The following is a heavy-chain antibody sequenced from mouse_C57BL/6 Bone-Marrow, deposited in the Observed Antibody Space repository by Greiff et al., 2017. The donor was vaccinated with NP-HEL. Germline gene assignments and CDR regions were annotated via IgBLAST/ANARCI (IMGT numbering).Heavy chain of an antibody. J-gene: IGHJ4*01. D-gene: IGHD1-1*01. CDR2: IYPRSGNT. CDR1: GYTFTSYG. CDR3: ARYYYEDYYAMDY. Sequence: VKLQESGAELARPGASVKLSCKASGYTFTSYGISWVKQRTGQGLEWIGEIYPRSGNTYYNEKFKGKATLTADKSSSTAYMELRSLTSEDSAVYFCARYYYEDYYAMDYWGQGTSVTVSS. V-gene: IGHV1-81*01.